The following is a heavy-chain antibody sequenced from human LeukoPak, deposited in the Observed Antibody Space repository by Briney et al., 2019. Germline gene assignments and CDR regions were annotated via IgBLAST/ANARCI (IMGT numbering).Heavy chain of an antibody. D-gene: IGHD3-10*01. CDR3: ARVYKKKGHPFDY. J-gene: IGHJ4*02. Sequence: SETLSLTCTVSGGSISSSSYYWGWIRQPPGKGLEWIGSIYYSGSTYYNPSLKSRVTISVDTSKNQFSLKLSSVTAADTAVYYCARVYKKKGHPFDYWGQGTLVTVSS. CDR1: GGSISSSSYY. CDR2: IYYSGST. V-gene: IGHV4-39*07.